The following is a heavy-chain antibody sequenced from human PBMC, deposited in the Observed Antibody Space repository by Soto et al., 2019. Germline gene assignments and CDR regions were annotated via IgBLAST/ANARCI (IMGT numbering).Heavy chain of an antibody. J-gene: IGHJ4*02. CDR3: ARGGYDTSGQTFIGWGPDC. D-gene: IGHD3-22*01. CDR2: RYYSGNT. CDR1: GVSITSGSYY. Sequence: HVQLQESGPGPVTPSQTLSLSCTVSGVSITSGSYYWTWVRQSPGKGLEWIGYRYYSGNTYYNPSLNSRANRSVDTSKNQFFLKLTSVTAADTAVYYCARGGYDTSGQTFIGWGPDCWGQGTLVTVSS. V-gene: IGHV4-30-4*01.